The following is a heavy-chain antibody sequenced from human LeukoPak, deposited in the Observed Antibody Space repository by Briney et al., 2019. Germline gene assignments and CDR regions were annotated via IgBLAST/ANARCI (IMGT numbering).Heavy chain of an antibody. D-gene: IGHD2-15*01. V-gene: IGHV4-38-2*02. CDR2: IYHSGST. Sequence: PSETLSLTCTVSGYSISSGYYWGWIRQPPGKGLEWIGSIYHSGSTYYNPSLKSRVTISVDTSKNQFSLKLSSVTAADTAVYYCARDHSLLGYYFDYWGQGTLVTVSS. J-gene: IGHJ4*02. CDR1: GYSISSGYY. CDR3: ARDHSLLGYYFDY.